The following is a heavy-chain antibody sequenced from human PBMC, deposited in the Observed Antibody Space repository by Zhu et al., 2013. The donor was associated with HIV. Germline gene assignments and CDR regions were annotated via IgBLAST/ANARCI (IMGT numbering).Heavy chain of an antibody. Sequence: VQPGGEEKKPGASVTVSCKTSGYRFTDYGISWVRQAPGQGLEWMGWLNPKTGNTGYAQKFQGRVFFSKDTSIKTAYIHVTNLKTEDTAVYYCARDGGDTSGYSRGPFDFWGQGTQVTVSS. J-gene: IGHJ4*02. CDR1: GYRFTDYG. D-gene: IGHD3-22*01. V-gene: IGHV1-8*03. CDR3: ARDGGDTSGYSRGPFDF. CDR2: LNPKTGNT.